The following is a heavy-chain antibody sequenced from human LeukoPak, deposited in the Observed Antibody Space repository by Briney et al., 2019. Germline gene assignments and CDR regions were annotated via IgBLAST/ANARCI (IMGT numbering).Heavy chain of an antibody. CDR3: ARDFDWESGH. V-gene: IGHV3-74*01. J-gene: IGHJ4*02. CDR1: GFTFSSFW. Sequence: PGGSLRLSCAASGFTFSSFWIHWVRQAPGEGLVWVSRISSDEITANYADSVKGRFTVSRDNAKSTLYLQMNSLSAEDTAVYYCARDFDWESGHWGQGTLVTVSS. D-gene: IGHD3-9*01. CDR2: ISSDEITA.